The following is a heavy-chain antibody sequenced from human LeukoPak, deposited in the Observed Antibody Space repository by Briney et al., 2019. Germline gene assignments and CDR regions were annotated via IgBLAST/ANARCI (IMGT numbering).Heavy chain of an antibody. CDR3: ARDLTVTTFGY. V-gene: IGHV4-38-2*02. CDR2: INHSGST. Sequence: SSETLSLTCTVSGYSISSGYYWGWIRQPPGKGLEWIGEINHSGSTNYNPSLKSRVTISVDTSKNQFSLKLSSVTAADTAVYYCARDLTVTTFGYWGQGTLVTVSS. D-gene: IGHD4-17*01. J-gene: IGHJ4*02. CDR1: GYSISSGYY.